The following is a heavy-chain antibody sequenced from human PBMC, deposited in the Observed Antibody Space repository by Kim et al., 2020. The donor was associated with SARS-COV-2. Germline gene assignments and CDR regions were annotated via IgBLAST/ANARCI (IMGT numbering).Heavy chain of an antibody. CDR3: ARFVPGYSSGWYES. D-gene: IGHD6-19*01. V-gene: IGHV1-18*01. J-gene: IGHJ4*02. Sequence: AQKLQGRVTMTTDTSTTTAYMELRSLRSDDTAVYYCARFVPGYSSGWYESWGQGTLVTVSS.